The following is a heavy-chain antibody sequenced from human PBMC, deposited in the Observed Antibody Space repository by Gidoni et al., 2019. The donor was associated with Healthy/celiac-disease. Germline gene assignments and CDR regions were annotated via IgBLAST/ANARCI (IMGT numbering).Heavy chain of an antibody. CDR3: ARLQYCSSTSCYTGAFDI. D-gene: IGHD2-2*02. CDR2: ISSSSSYI. J-gene: IGHJ3*02. V-gene: IGHV3-21*01. Sequence: EVQLVESGGGLVKPGGSLRLSCAASGFTFRSYSMNWVRQAPGKGLEWVSSISSSSSYIYYADSVKGRFTISRDNAKNSLYLQMNSLRAEDTAVYYCARLQYCSSTSCYTGAFDIWGQGTMVTVSS. CDR1: GFTFRSYS.